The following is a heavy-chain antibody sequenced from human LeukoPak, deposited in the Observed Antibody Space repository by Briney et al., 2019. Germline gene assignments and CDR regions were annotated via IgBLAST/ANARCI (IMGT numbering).Heavy chain of an antibody. Sequence: GASVKVSCKASGYTFTGYYMHWVRQAPGQGLEWMGWINPNSGGTSYAQKFRGRVTMTRDTSISTAYMELSRLRSDDTAVYYCTREQLRTWFDPWGQGTLVTVSS. CDR3: TREQLRTWFDP. D-gene: IGHD6-6*01. CDR1: GYTFTGYY. J-gene: IGHJ5*02. V-gene: IGHV1-2*02. CDR2: INPNSGGT.